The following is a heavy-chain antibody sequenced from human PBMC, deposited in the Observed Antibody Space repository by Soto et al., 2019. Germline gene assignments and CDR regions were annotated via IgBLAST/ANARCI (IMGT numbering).Heavy chain of an antibody. CDR1: GGSISSSSYY. J-gene: IGHJ4*02. CDR2: ISYSGST. Sequence: QLQLQESGPGLVKPSETLSLTCTVSGGSISSSSYYWGWIRQPPGKGLEWIGSISYSGSTYYNPSLKRRGTISADTSKNQFSLKPSSVTATDTGLYYCAASLEKKGGLSIDTFGGVQCYLDYWGQGTLVTVSS. CDR3: AASLEKKGGLSIDTFGGVQCYLDY. V-gene: IGHV4-39*01. D-gene: IGHD3-16*01.